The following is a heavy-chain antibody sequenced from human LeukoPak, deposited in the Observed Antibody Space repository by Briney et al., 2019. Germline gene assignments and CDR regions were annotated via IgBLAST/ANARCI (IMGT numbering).Heavy chain of an antibody. CDR3: AKARGAATYYYYYMDV. Sequence: GGSLRLSCAASGFTFSTSTMNWVRQAPGKGLEWVSPTSSSNDYIYYADSVKGRFTISRDNSKNTLYLQMNTLRAEDTAVYYCAKARGAATYYYYYMDVWGKGTTVTVYS. V-gene: IGHV3-21*01. D-gene: IGHD1-26*01. CDR2: TSSSNDYI. CDR1: GFTFSTST. J-gene: IGHJ6*03.